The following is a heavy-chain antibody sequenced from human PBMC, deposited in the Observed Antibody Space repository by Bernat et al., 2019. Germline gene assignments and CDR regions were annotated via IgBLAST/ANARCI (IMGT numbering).Heavy chain of an antibody. J-gene: IGHJ6*04. Sequence: AQLAESGGDLVQPGGSLRLSCAASGFTFSKFWMYWVRQAPGKGLVWVSRINTDGSNTIYADSVMGRFTISRDNAKNTVNLKMNSLRVEDTGVYYCAKGGWYYNSYVDLWGKGTTVTVSS. CDR2: INTDGSNT. V-gene: IGHV3-74*01. D-gene: IGHD3-16*01. CDR3: AKGGWYYNSYVDL. CDR1: GFTFSKFW.